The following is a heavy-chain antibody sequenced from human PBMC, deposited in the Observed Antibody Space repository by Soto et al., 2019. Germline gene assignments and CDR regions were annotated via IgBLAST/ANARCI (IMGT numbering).Heavy chain of an antibody. CDR2: IYTGGST. J-gene: IGHJ4*02. Sequence: SETLSLTCTVSGGSISSYYWSWIRQPAGKGLEWIGRIYTGGSTNYSPSLKSRVTMSVDTSKNQFSLRLTSVTAADTAVYYCARASVGPPGGGSWTMPFDSWGRGTLVTVSS. CDR1: GGSISSYY. V-gene: IGHV4-4*07. CDR3: ARASVGPPGGGSWTMPFDS. D-gene: IGHD2-15*01.